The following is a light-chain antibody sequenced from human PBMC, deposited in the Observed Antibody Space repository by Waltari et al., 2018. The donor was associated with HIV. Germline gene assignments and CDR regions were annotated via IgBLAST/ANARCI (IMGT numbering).Light chain of an antibody. V-gene: IGLV2-14*03. CDR3: ESYTSTSVWV. CDR2: DVS. CDR1: SNDVGGYNY. Sequence: QSALTQPASVSGSPGQSITISCTGSSNDVGGYNYVSCYQQHPGKAPRLMIYDVSTRPSGVSDRFSGSKSGDTASLTISGLQPEYEADYYCESYTSTSVWVFGGGTRLTVL. J-gene: IGLJ3*02.